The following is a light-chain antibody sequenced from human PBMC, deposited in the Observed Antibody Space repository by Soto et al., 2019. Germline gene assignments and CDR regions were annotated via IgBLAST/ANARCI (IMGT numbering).Light chain of an antibody. J-gene: IGKJ3*01. CDR3: QQYNKGPLS. CDR1: QSFTSN. V-gene: IGKV3-15*01. CDR2: GAS. Sequence: EIVMTQSPATLSGSPGERATLSCRASQSFTSNLAWYQQKPGQAPRLLIYGASTRATGIPARFSGSGSGTEFTLTISSLQSEDFAVYYCQQYNKGPLSFGPGTKVEIK.